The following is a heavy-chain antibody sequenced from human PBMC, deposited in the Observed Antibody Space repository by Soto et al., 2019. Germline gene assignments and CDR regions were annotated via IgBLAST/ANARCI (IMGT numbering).Heavy chain of an antibody. J-gene: IGHJ5*02. D-gene: IGHD3-10*01. CDR2: IVVGSGNT. CDR3: AADSAYYYGSGTPNWFDP. Sequence: QMPLVQSGPEVKKPGTSVKVSCKASGFTFTSSAMQWVRQARGQRLEWIGWIVVGSGNTNYAQKFQERVTITRDMSTSTAYMELSSLRSEDTAVYYCAADSAYYYGSGTPNWFDPWGQGTLVTVSS. V-gene: IGHV1-58*02. CDR1: GFTFTSSA.